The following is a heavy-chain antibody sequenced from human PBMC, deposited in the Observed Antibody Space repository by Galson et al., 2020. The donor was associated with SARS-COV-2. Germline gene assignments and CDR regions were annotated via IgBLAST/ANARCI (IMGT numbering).Heavy chain of an antibody. CDR1: GFTFSSYA. Sequence: GGSLRLSCAASGFTFSSYAMHWVRQAPGKGLEWVAVISYDGSNKYYADSVKGRFTISRDNSKNTLYLQMNSLRAEDTAVYYCARLDVTNWGDYYGMDVWGQGTTVTVSS. J-gene: IGHJ6*02. CDR2: ISYDGSNK. CDR3: ARLDVTNWGDYYGMDV. D-gene: IGHD7-27*01. V-gene: IGHV3-30*04.